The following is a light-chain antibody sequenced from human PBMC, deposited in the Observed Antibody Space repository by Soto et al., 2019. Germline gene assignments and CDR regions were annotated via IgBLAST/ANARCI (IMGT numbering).Light chain of an antibody. CDR1: QSVLYSSNNKNY. Sequence: DIVMTQSPDSLAVSLGERATINCKSSQSVLYSSNNKNYFAWYQQKPGQPPKLLIYWASTRDSGVPDRFSGRGSGTDFTLTISSLQAEDVAVYYCQQYYSSPLTFGGGTKVEIK. V-gene: IGKV4-1*01. CDR2: WAS. CDR3: QQYYSSPLT. J-gene: IGKJ4*01.